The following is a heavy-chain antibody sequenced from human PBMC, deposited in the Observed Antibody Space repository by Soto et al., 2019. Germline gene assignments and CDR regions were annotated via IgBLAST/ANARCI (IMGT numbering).Heavy chain of an antibody. CDR3: ARTLGYCSGGSCYFDY. Sequence: ASVKVSCKASGYTFTSYGISWVRQAPGQGLEWMGWISAGNGNTKYSQKFQGRVTITRDTSASTAYMELSSLRSEDTAVYYCARTLGYCSGGSCYFDYWGQGTLVTVSS. CDR1: GYTFTSYG. J-gene: IGHJ4*02. D-gene: IGHD2-15*01. V-gene: IGHV1-18*01. CDR2: ISAGNGNT.